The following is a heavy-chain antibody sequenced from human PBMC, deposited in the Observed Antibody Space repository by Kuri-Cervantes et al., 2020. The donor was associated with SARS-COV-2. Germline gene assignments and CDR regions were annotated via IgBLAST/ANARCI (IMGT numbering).Heavy chain of an antibody. CDR1: GGSFSGYY. V-gene: IGHV4-34*01. Sequence: GSLRLSCAVYGGSFSGYYWSWIRQPPGKGLEWIGEINHSGSTNYNLSLKSRVTISVDTSKNQFSLKLSSVTAADTAVYYCARHDIGLGVLMVYARLGAFDIWGQGTMVTVSS. D-gene: IGHD2-8*01. CDR3: ARHDIGLGVLMVYARLGAFDI. J-gene: IGHJ3*02. CDR2: INHSGST.